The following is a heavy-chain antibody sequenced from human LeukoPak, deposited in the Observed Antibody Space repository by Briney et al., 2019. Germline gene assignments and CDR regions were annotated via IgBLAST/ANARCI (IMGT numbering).Heavy chain of an antibody. D-gene: IGHD3-10*02. V-gene: IGHV3-48*03. CDR1: GFTFSSYE. CDR3: AELGITMIGGV. CDR2: ISSSGSTI. J-gene: IGHJ6*04. Sequence: GGSLRLSCAASGFTFSSYEMNWVRQAPGKGLEWVSYISSSGSTIYYAVSVKGRFTISRDNTKNSLYLQMNRLRAEDTAVYYCAELGITMIGGVWGKGTTVTISS.